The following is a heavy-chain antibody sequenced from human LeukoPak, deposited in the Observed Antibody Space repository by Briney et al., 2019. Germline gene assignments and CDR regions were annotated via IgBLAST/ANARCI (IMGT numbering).Heavy chain of an antibody. CDR1: GGSISSYY. V-gene: IGHV4-59*01. CDR2: IYYSGTT. Sequence: SSETLSLTCTVSGGSISSYYWSWIRQPPGKGLEWIGYIYYSGTTNYNPPLKSRVTISVDTSKNQFSLKLSSVTAADTAVYYCARGVYIAAAQYGYWGQGTLVTVSS. CDR3: ARGVYIAAAQYGY. J-gene: IGHJ4*02. D-gene: IGHD6-13*01.